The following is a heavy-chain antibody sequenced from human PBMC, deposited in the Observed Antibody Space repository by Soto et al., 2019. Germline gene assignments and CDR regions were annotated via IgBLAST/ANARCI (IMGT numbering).Heavy chain of an antibody. Sequence: ASVKVSCKASGYTFTSYYMHWVRQAPGQGLEWMGIINPSGGSTSYAQKFQGRVTMTRDTSTSTVYMELSSLRSGDTAVYYCARDLFFDSSCYYQPNLFDYWGQGTLVTVSS. J-gene: IGHJ4*02. CDR1: GYTFTSYY. CDR2: INPSGGST. D-gene: IGHD3-22*01. V-gene: IGHV1-46*01. CDR3: ARDLFFDSSCYYQPNLFDY.